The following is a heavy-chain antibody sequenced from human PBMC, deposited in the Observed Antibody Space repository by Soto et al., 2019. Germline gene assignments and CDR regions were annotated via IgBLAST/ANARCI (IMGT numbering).Heavy chain of an antibody. CDR1: GYTFTSYA. CDR2: INAGNGNT. V-gene: IGHV1-3*01. D-gene: IGHD2-15*01. Sequence: ASVKVSCKTSGYTFTSYAMHWVRQAPGQRLEWMGWINAGNGNTKCSQKFQDRVTITRDTSASTAYMELSSLRSEDTAVYYCARGESVVGDYWGQGTLVTVSS. CDR3: ARGESVVGDY. J-gene: IGHJ4*02.